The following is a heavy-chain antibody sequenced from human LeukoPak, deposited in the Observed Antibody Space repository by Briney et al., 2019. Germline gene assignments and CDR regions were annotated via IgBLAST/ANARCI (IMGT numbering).Heavy chain of an antibody. D-gene: IGHD3-16*01. CDR3: ARETLHNWFDP. V-gene: IGHV1-46*01. J-gene: IGHJ5*02. Sequence: ASVKVSCLASGYTFTSYYMHWVGQAPGHGLEWMGIINPSGCSTSYAQKLQGRVTMHSDTSTSTVCMELSSVRSEDTAVYYCARETLHNWFDPWGQGTLVTVSS. CDR2: INPSGCST. CDR1: GYTFTSYY.